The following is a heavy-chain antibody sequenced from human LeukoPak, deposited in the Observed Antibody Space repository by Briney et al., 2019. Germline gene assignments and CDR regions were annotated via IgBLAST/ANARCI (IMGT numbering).Heavy chain of an antibody. CDR2: INPSGGST. Sequence: ASVKVSCKASGYTLTSYYMHWVRQAPGQGLEWMGTINPSGGSTSYAQKFQGRVTMTRDTSTSTVYMELSSLRSEDTAVYYCARGRTVTSRRIAVAGTFDYWGQGTLVTVSS. D-gene: IGHD6-19*01. J-gene: IGHJ4*02. V-gene: IGHV1-46*01. CDR3: ARGRTVTSRRIAVAGTFDY. CDR1: GYTLTSYY.